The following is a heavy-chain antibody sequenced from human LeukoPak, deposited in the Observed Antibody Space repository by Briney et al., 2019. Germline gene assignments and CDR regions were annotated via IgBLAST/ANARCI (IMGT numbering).Heavy chain of an antibody. V-gene: IGHV4-61*01. Sequence: KPSETLSLTCTVSGYSLTSGYYWGWIRQPPGKGLEWIGYIYYSGSTNYNPSLKSRVTISVDTSKNQFSLKLSSVTAADTAVYYCARESPWGHYMDVWGKGTTVTVSS. CDR2: IYYSGST. CDR3: ARESPWGHYMDV. CDR1: GYSLTSGYY. D-gene: IGHD3-16*01. J-gene: IGHJ6*03.